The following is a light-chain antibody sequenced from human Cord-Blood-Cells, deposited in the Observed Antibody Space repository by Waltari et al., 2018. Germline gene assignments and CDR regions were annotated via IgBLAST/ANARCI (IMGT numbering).Light chain of an antibody. J-gene: IGLJ1*01. CDR3: SSYTSSCYV. CDR1: SSDVGGYKF. Sequence: QSALTQPASVSGSPGQSLTISCTGTSSDVGGYKFVPWYQQHPGKAPNLMIYDVSNRPSGVSNRFSGSKSGNTASLTISGLQAEDEADYYCSSYTSSCYVFGTGTKVTVL. V-gene: IGLV2-14*01. CDR2: DVS.